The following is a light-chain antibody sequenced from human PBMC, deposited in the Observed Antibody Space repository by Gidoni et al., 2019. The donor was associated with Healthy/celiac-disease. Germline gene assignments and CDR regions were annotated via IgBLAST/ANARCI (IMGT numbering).Light chain of an antibody. J-gene: IGKJ1*01. CDR1: QSVSRSY. Sequence: EIVLTPSPGTLSLSPGERATLSCRASQSVSRSYLAWYQQKPGHAPRLLIYCASSRATGLPDRFSGSGSGTDFTLTISRLEPEDFAVYYCQQYGSSPRTFGQGTKVESK. CDR2: CAS. V-gene: IGKV3-20*01. CDR3: QQYGSSPRT.